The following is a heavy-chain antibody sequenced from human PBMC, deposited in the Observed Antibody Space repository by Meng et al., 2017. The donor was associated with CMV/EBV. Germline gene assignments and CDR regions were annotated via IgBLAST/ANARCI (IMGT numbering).Heavy chain of an antibody. J-gene: IGHJ6*02. Sequence: GGSLRLSCTVSGFTFGDYAMTWVRQAPGKGLEWVGFIRSKSYGGTTEYAASVKGRFTISRDDYKSIAYLQMNSLKIEDTAVYYCTRTSQHFDFWSGYWMDVWGQGTTVTVSS. CDR1: GFTFGDYA. D-gene: IGHD3-3*01. V-gene: IGHV3-49*04. CDR3: TRTSQHFDFWSGYWMDV. CDR2: IRSKSYGGTT.